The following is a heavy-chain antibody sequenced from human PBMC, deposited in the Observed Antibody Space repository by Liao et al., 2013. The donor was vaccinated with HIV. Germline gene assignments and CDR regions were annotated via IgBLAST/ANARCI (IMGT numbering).Heavy chain of an antibody. CDR3: ACVGLWGSRNIDY. J-gene: IGHJ4*02. CDR2: TYTSGTT. CDR1: GGSISSSRYY. Sequence: QLQLQESGPGLVKPSETLSLTCTVSGGSISSSRYYWGWIRQPPGKGLEWIGRTYTSGTTNYDPSLKSRVTISVDTSKNQFSLKLNSVTAADTAVYYCACVGLWGSRNIDYWGQGTLVTVSS. D-gene: IGHD7-27*01. V-gene: IGHV4-39*07.